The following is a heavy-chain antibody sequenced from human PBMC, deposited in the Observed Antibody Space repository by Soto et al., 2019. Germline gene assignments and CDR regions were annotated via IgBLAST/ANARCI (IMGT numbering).Heavy chain of an antibody. Sequence: PVGSLRLSCAASGFPFSNYALSWVRQAPGKGLEWVSIISASGGSTFYADSVKGRCTISRDNSKNTLYLQMNNLRAEDTAVYYCAKHFDSGCPDYWGQGTLVTVSS. V-gene: IGHV3-23*01. D-gene: IGHD6-19*01. J-gene: IGHJ4*02. CDR2: ISASGGST. CDR3: AKHFDSGCPDY. CDR1: GFPFSNYA.